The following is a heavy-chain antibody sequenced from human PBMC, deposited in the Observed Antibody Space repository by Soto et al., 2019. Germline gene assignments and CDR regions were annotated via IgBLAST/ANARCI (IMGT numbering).Heavy chain of an antibody. CDR1: GFTFSSYD. D-gene: IGHD3-10*01. V-gene: IGHV3-13*01. Sequence: EVQLVESGGGLVQPGGSLRLSCAASGFTFSSYDMHWVRQATGKGLEWVSAIGTAGDTYYPGSVKGRFTISRENAKISLYLQMNSLTAGDTAVYYCARAGITMVRGVFDYYYGMDVWGQGTTVTVSS. CDR3: ARAGITMVRGVFDYYYGMDV. J-gene: IGHJ6*02. CDR2: IGTAGDT.